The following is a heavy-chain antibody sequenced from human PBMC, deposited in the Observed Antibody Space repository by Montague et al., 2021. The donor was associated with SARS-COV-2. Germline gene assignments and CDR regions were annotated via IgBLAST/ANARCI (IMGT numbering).Heavy chain of an antibody. V-gene: IGHV4-34*01. Sequence: SETLSLTCAATGGSFSRYYWSCIRQPPGKGLEWSGEISQSGNTKYNPSLQSRVAISLDTSRNQFSLKVSSVTAADTAIYYCARLGDGIVPSPILGLGPYYFFPYTALCGSGTTVTVSS. D-gene: IGHD2-2*02. CDR3: ARLGDGIVPSPILGLGPYYFFPYTAL. CDR2: ISQSGNT. CDR1: GGSFSRYY. J-gene: IGHJ6*03.